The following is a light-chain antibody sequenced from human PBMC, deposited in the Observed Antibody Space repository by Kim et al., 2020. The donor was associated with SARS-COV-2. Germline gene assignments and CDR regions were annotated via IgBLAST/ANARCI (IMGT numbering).Light chain of an antibody. V-gene: IGLV1-44*01. CDR1: SSNIGTYT. CDR3: AAWDGSLTGFWV. Sequence: QSVLTQPPSASGTPGQRVTISCSGTSSNIGTYTVSWYQQLPGTAPKFLIYSDNQRPSGVPDRFSASKSGTSASLAISGLQSEDEADYYCAAWDGSLTGFWVFGGGTQLTVL. CDR2: SDN. J-gene: IGLJ3*02.